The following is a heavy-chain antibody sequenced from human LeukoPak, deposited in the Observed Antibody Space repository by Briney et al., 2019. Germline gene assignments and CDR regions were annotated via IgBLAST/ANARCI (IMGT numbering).Heavy chain of an antibody. J-gene: IGHJ4*02. CDR3: ARARNNYDSSGFSALDY. CDR2: LSYDGTNK. CDR1: EFSFSSYG. V-gene: IGHV3-33*01. Sequence: GRSLRLSCAASEFSFSSYGMHWVRRAPGKGLQWVASLSYDGTNKYHADSVKGRFTISRDNSQSTLYLQMNSLRAEDTAVFYCARARNNYDSSGFSALDYWGQGTLVTVSS. D-gene: IGHD3-22*01.